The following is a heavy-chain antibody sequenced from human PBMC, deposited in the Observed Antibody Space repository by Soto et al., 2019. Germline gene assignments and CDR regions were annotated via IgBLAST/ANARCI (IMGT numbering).Heavy chain of an antibody. CDR2: IYYSGST. CDR3: VRDVAAVGTDWFDP. J-gene: IGHJ5*02. V-gene: IGHV4-31*03. CDR1: GGSISNCGYY. D-gene: IGHD6-13*01. Sequence: SETLSLTCTVSGGSISNCGYYWNWLRQYPVKGLEWMGYIYYSGSTNYSPSLKGRVAISVDTSKNQFSLRLNSVTAADTAVYYCVRDVAAVGTDWFDPWGQGTLVTVSS.